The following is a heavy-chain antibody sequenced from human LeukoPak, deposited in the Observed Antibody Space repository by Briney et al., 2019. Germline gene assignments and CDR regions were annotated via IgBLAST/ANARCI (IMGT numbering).Heavy chain of an antibody. D-gene: IGHD3-22*01. V-gene: IGHV4-30-2*01. CDR3: ARDQGLNYYDSSGYYDY. Sequence: PSQTLSLTCTVSGGSISSGGYYWSWIRQPPGKGLEWIGYIYHSGSTYYNPSLKSRVTISVDRSKNQFSLKLTSVTAADTAVYYCARDQGLNYYDSSGYYDYWGQGTLVTVSS. CDR2: IYHSGST. J-gene: IGHJ4*02. CDR1: GGSISSGGYY.